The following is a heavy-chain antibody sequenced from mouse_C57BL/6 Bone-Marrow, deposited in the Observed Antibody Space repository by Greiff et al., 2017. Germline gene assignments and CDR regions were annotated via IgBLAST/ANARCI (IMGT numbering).Heavy chain of an antibody. D-gene: IGHD2-5*01. Sequence: QVHVKQSGPELVKPGASVKISCKAPGYSFTSYYIHWVKQRPGQGLEWIGWIYPGSGNTKYNEKFKGKATLTADTSSSTAYMQLSSLTSEDSAVYYCARPNSNYPYWYFDVWGTGTTVTVSS. CDR1: GYSFTSYY. V-gene: IGHV1-66*01. J-gene: IGHJ1*03. CDR3: ARPNSNYPYWYFDV. CDR2: IYPGSGNT.